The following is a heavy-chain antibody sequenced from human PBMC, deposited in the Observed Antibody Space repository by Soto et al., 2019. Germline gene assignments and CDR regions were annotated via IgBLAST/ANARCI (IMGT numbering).Heavy chain of an antibody. CDR2: IWYDGTNK. CDR1: GFIFSSYG. V-gene: IGHV3-33*01. Sequence: QVQLVESGGGVVQPGRSLRLSCATSGFIFSSYGMHWVRQGPGKGLEWVAVIWYDGTNKYYADSVNGRFTISRDDSKNTLYLQMNSLRGDDTTVYYCARSPRTTVTTWGGWYFDLWGRGTLVTVSS. D-gene: IGHD4-17*01. J-gene: IGHJ2*01. CDR3: ARSPRTTVTTWGGWYFDL.